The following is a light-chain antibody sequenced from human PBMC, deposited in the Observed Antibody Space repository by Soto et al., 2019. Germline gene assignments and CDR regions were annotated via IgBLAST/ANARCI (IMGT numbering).Light chain of an antibody. CDR2: QVS. Sequence: DVVMTQSPLSLPVTLGQPASISCRSSQSLVYSNGKTYLNWFLQRPGQSPRRLIYQVSNRDSGVPDRFSGSGSGTDVTLKISRVEAEDVGIYYCMQGTHWPPTFGPGTKMDIK. CDR3: MQGTHWPPT. J-gene: IGKJ3*01. CDR1: QSLVYSNGKTY. V-gene: IGKV2-30*01.